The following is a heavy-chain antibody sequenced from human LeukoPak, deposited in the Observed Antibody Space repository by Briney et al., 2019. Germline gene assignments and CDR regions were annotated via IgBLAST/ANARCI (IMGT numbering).Heavy chain of an antibody. CDR1: GFTFGDYA. CDR2: IRSKAYGGTT. Sequence: GGSLRLSCTASGFTFGDYAMSWFRQAPGKGLEWVGFIRSKAYGGTTEYAASVKGRFTISRDDSKSIAYLQMNSLKTEDTAVYYCTRLGDIVVVPAAIWGQGTLVTVSS. V-gene: IGHV3-49*03. J-gene: IGHJ4*02. D-gene: IGHD2-2*01. CDR3: TRLGDIVVVPAAI.